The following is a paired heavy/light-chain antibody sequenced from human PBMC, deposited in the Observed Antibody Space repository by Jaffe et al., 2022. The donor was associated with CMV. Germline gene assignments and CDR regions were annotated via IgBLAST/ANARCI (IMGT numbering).Light chain of an antibody. V-gene: IGLV1-51*01. CDR1: SSNIGNNY. Sequence: QSVLTQPPSVSAAPGQKVTISCSGSSSNIGNNYVSWYQHLPGTAPKLLIYDNNKRPSGIPDRFSGSKSGTSATLGITGLQTGDEADYYCGTWDSSLSAGVFGGGTKLTVL. CDR3: GTWDSSLSAGV. J-gene: IGLJ3*02. CDR2: DNN.
Heavy chain of an antibody. D-gene: IGHD2-21*02. CDR3: AKDFVVVTATAYFDY. J-gene: IGHJ4*02. Sequence: EVQLLESGGGLVQPGGSLRLSCAASGFTFTSYAMSWVRQAPGKGLEWVSAISGGSGSTYYADSVKGRFTISRDNSKNTLYLQMNSLRAEDTAVYYCAKDFVVVTATAYFDYWGQGTLVTVSS. CDR1: GFTFTSYA. V-gene: IGHV3-23*01. CDR2: ISGGSGST.